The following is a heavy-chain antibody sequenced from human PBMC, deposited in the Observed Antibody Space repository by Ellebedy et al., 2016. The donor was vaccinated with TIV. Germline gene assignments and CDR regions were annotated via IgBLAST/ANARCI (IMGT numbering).Heavy chain of an antibody. D-gene: IGHD3-16*01. J-gene: IGHJ5*02. CDR2: IYASGAT. Sequence: MPSETLSLTCTVSGGYVTHFYWSWIRQPAGKGLEWIGRIYASGATSYNPSLKSQVTMSVDLSKDQFSLKLSSVTAADTAVYYCARAGGEFVGWFDPWGHGTLVTVSS. CDR1: GGYVTHFY. CDR3: ARAGGEFVGWFDP. V-gene: IGHV4-4*07.